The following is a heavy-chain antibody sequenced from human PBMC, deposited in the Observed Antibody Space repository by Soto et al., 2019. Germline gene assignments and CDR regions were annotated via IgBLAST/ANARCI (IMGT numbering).Heavy chain of an antibody. D-gene: IGHD3-16*01. Sequence: QVQLVQSGAEVKKPGSSVKVSCKASGGTFSSYAISWVRQAPGQGLEWMGGIIPIFGTANYAQKFQGRVTITADESTSTAYMELSSLRSEDTAVYYCERGWEITFGGVIGNTFDYWGQGTLVTVSS. V-gene: IGHV1-69*01. J-gene: IGHJ4*02. CDR2: IIPIFGTA. CDR3: ERGWEITFGGVIGNTFDY. CDR1: GGTFSSYA.